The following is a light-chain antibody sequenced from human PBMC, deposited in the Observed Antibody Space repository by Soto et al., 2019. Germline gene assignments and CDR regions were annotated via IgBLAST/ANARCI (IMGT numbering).Light chain of an antibody. Sequence: QAVLTQPPSVSGAPGQRVTISCTGSSSNIGTGYDVHWYQQLPGTAPKLLIYGNNNRPSGVPDRFSGSKSGTSASLAITGLQAEDEADYHCQSYDSTLSSSEVVFGGGTKLTVL. CDR3: QSYDSTLSSSEVV. CDR1: SSNIGTGYD. J-gene: IGLJ2*01. V-gene: IGLV1-40*01. CDR2: GNN.